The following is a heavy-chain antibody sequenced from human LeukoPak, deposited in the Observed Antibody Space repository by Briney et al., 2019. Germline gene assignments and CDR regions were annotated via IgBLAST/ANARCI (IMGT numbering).Heavy chain of an antibody. J-gene: IGHJ4*02. CDR2: MNPNSGNT. CDR1: GYTFTSYD. Sequence: ASVKVSCKASGYTFTSYDINWVRQATGQGLEWMGWMNPNSGNTGYAQKFQGRVTMTRDTSISTAYMELSRLRSDDTAVYYCAREVAVAEYYFDYWGQGTLVTVSS. D-gene: IGHD6-19*01. CDR3: AREVAVAEYYFDY. V-gene: IGHV1-8*01.